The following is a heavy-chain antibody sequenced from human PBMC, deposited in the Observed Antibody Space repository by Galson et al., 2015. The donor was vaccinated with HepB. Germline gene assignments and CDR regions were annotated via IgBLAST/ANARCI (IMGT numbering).Heavy chain of an antibody. Sequence: PALVKPTQTLTLTCTFSGFSLSTSGMCVSWIRQPPGKALERLARIDWDDDKYYSTSLKTRLTISKDTSKNQVVLTMTNMDPVDTATYYCARYYFGSGSDSNIAWGQGTLVTVSS. D-gene: IGHD3-10*01. V-gene: IGHV2-70*11. CDR2: IDWDDDK. CDR1: GFSLSTSGMC. J-gene: IGHJ5*02. CDR3: ARYYFGSGSDSNIA.